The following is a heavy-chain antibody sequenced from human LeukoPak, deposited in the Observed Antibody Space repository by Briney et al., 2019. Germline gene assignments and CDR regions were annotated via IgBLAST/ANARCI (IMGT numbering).Heavy chain of an antibody. J-gene: IGHJ2*01. CDR2: IKQDGSEK. Sequence: GGSLRLSCAASGSTFSRYSMNWVRQAPGKGLEWVANIKQDGSEKYYVDSVKGRFTISRDNAKNSLYLQMNSLRAEDTAVYYCARVGSSWPNWYFDLWGRGTLVTVSS. V-gene: IGHV3-7*01. CDR3: ARVGSSWPNWYFDL. D-gene: IGHD6-13*01. CDR1: GSTFSRYS.